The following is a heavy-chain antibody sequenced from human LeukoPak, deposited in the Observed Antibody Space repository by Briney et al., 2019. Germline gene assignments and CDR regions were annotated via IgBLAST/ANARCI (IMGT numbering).Heavy chain of an antibody. D-gene: IGHD3-22*01. Sequence: GGSLRLSCAASGFTFSSYSMNWVRQAPGKGLEWVSSISSSSSYIYYADSVKGRFTISRDNAKNSLYLQMNSLRAEDTAVYYCARDPPNYYDSSGYSFDYWGQGTLVTVSS. V-gene: IGHV3-21*01. CDR2: ISSSSSYI. CDR3: ARDPPNYYDSSGYSFDY. J-gene: IGHJ4*02. CDR1: GFTFSSYS.